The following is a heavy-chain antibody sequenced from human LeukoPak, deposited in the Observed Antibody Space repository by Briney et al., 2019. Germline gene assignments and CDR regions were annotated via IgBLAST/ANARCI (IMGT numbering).Heavy chain of an antibody. V-gene: IGHV3-30*02. CDR2: LRYDGTNK. Sequence: GGSLRLSCAASGFTFSSYGMHWVRQAPGKGLEWVAFLRYDGTNKYYADSVKGRFTISRDNSKNTLYLQMNSLRAEDTAVYYCAKEYDILTGYYAFDIWGQGTLVTVSS. D-gene: IGHD3-9*01. J-gene: IGHJ4*02. CDR3: AKEYDILTGYYAFDI. CDR1: GFTFSSYG.